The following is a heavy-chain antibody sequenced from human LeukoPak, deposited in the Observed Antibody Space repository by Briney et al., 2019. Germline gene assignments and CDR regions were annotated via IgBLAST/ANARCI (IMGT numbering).Heavy chain of an antibody. D-gene: IGHD5-24*01. CDR1: GDSISSGSYY. CDR3: ARTLHRRDAAGGKPFQYFQH. CDR2: INYSGRT. Sequence: SETLSLSCIVSGDSISSGSYYWGWIRQPPGKGLEWIASINYSGRTYYNPSLKSRVTISVDTSKNQFSLKLSSVTAADTAVYYCARTLHRRDAAGGKPFQYFQHWGQGTLVTVSS. V-gene: IGHV4-39*07. J-gene: IGHJ1*01.